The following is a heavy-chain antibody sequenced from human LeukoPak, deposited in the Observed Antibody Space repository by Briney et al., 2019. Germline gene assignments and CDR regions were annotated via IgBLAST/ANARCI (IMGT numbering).Heavy chain of an antibody. J-gene: IGHJ6*02. CDR3: ARDGPGDYGDSRAYYYGMDV. CDR1: GYTFTSYG. Sequence: ASVKVSCKASGYTFTSYGISWVRQAPGQGLEWMGWISAYNGNTNYAQKLQGRVTTTTDTSTSTAYMELRSLRSDDTAVYYCARDGPGDYGDSRAYYYGMDVWGQGTTVTVSS. V-gene: IGHV1-18*01. D-gene: IGHD4-17*01. CDR2: ISAYNGNT.